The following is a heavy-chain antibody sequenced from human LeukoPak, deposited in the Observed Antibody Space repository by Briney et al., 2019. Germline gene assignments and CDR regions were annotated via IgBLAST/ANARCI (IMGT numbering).Heavy chain of an antibody. CDR3: ARDWGTLMVGATAFDY. CDR2: ISYDGSNK. CDR1: GFTFSSYA. J-gene: IGHJ4*02. D-gene: IGHD1-26*01. V-gene: IGHV3-30*04. Sequence: GGSLRLPCAASGFTFSSYAMHWVRQAPGKGLEWVAVISYDGSNKYYADSVKGRFTISRDNSKNTLYLQMNSLRAEDTAVYYCARDWGTLMVGATAFDYWGQGTLVTVSS.